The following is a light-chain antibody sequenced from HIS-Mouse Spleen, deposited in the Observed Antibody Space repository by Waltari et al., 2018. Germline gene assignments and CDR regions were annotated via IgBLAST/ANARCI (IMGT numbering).Light chain of an antibody. Sequence: DIVMTQSPDSLAVSLGERATSNCKSSQSVLYSSNNKNYLAWYQQKPGQPPKLRIYWASTRESGVPDRFSGSGSGTDFTLTISSLQAEDVAVYYCQQYYSTPLTFGGGTKVEIK. CDR1: QSVLYSSNNKNY. V-gene: IGKV4-1*01. CDR2: WAS. J-gene: IGKJ4*01. CDR3: QQYYSTPLT.